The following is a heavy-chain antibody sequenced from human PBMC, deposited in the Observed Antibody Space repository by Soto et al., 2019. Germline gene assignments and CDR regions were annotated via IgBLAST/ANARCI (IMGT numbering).Heavy chain of an antibody. CDR3: VGGRGYCSSTSCYVYFDY. CDR2: ISGSGGST. D-gene: IGHD2-2*01. CDR1: GFTFSSYA. Sequence: GGSLRLSCAASGFTFSSYAMSWVRQAPGKGLEWVSAISGSGGSTYYADSVKGRFTISRDNSKNTLYLQMNSLRAEDTAVYYCVGGRGYCSSTSCYVYFDYWGQGNLVTVSS. V-gene: IGHV3-23*01. J-gene: IGHJ4*01.